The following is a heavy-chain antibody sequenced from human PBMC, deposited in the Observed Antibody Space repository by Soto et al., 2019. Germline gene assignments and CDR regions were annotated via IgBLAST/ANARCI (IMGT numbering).Heavy chain of an antibody. CDR2: INHSGST. CDR1: GGSFSGYY. D-gene: IGHD2-15*01. Sequence: SETLSLTCAVYGGSFSGYYWSWIRQPPGKGLEWIGEINHSGSTNYNPSLKSRVTISVDTSKNQFSLKLSSVTAADTAVYYCARGFRGPILWGQGTLVTVSS. V-gene: IGHV4-34*01. CDR3: ARGFRGPIL. J-gene: IGHJ4*02.